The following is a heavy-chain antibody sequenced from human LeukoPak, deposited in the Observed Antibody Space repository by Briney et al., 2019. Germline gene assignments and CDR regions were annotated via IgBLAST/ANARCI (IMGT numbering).Heavy chain of an antibody. D-gene: IGHD2-21*02. CDR3: ARVSPEIVVVTGTGAPHY. Sequence: GGSLRLSCAVSGFTFSSYGMHWVRQVPGKGLEWVAVIWYDGSNKYYADSVKGRFAISRDNSKNTVYLQMNSLRAEDTAVYYCARVSPEIVVVTGTGAPHYWGQGTLVTVSS. V-gene: IGHV3-33*01. CDR1: GFTFSSYG. J-gene: IGHJ4*02. CDR2: IWYDGSNK.